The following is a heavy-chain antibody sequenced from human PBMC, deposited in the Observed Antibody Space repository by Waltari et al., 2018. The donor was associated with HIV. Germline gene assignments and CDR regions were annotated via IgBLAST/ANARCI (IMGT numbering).Heavy chain of an antibody. CDR3: ARVNLAVDWYFDL. CDR1: GGSISSGSDY. J-gene: IGHJ2*01. Sequence: QVQLQESGPGLVKPSQTLSLTCTVSGGSISSGSDYWRWIRQPAGKGLEWIGRIYTSGSTNYNPSLKSRVTISVDTSKNQFSLKLSSVTAADTAVYYCARVNLAVDWYFDLWGRGTLVTVSS. CDR2: IYTSGST. V-gene: IGHV4-61*02. D-gene: IGHD3-16*01.